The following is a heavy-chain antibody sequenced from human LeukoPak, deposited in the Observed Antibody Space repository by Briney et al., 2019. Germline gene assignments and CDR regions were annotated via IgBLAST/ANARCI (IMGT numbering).Heavy chain of an antibody. Sequence: GGSLRLSCAASGFTFSSYAKSWVRQAPGKGLEWVSAISGSGGSTYYADSVKGRFTISRDNSKNTLYLRMNSLRAEDTAVYYCAKNLDSSGYYLFDYWGQGTLVTVSS. V-gene: IGHV3-23*01. J-gene: IGHJ4*02. CDR1: GFTFSSYA. CDR3: AKNLDSSGYYLFDY. CDR2: ISGSGGST. D-gene: IGHD3-22*01.